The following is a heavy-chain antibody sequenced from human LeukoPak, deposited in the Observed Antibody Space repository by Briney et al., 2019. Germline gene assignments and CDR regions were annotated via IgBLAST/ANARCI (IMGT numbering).Heavy chain of an antibody. D-gene: IGHD2-15*01. Sequence: PSETLSLTCAVYGGSFSGCYWSWTRQPPGKGLEWIGKINHSGTTNYNPSLKSRVTISVDTSKNQFSLKLSSVTAADTAVYYCARDYCSDGTCYPDCWGQGTLVTVSS. V-gene: IGHV4-34*01. J-gene: IGHJ4*02. CDR3: ARDYCSDGTCYPDC. CDR2: INHSGTT. CDR1: GGSFSGCY.